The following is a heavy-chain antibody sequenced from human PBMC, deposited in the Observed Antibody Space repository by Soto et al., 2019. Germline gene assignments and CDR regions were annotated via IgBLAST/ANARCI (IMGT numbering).Heavy chain of an antibody. Sequence: GESLKISCKASGYSFTSYWIGWVRQMPGKGLEWMGIIYPGDSDTRYSPSFQGQVTISADKSISTASLQWSSLKASDTAMYYCARIPSTGPYYFDYWGQGTLVTVPS. CDR3: ARIPSTGPYYFDY. J-gene: IGHJ4*02. V-gene: IGHV5-51*01. D-gene: IGHD1-1*01. CDR2: IYPGDSDT. CDR1: GYSFTSYW.